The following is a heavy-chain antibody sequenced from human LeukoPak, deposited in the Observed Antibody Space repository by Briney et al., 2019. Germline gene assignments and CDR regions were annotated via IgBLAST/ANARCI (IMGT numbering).Heavy chain of an antibody. V-gene: IGHV1-2*02. Sequence: ASVKVPCKASGYTFTGYYMHWVRQAPGQGLEWMGWINPNSGGTNYAQKFQGRVTMTRDTSISTAYMELSRLRSDDTAVYYCAKDRGIAAAGLFDPWGQGTLVTVSS. CDR1: GYTFTGYY. J-gene: IGHJ5*02. D-gene: IGHD6-13*01. CDR2: INPNSGGT. CDR3: AKDRGIAAAGLFDP.